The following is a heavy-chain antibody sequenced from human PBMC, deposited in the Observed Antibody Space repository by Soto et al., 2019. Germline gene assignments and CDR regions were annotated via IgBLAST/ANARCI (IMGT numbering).Heavy chain of an antibody. CDR3: ARHPSGRPEKYWRTEYYYYGMDV. Sequence: SETLSLTCTVSGGSISSSSYYWGWIRQPPGKGLEWIGSIYYSGSTYYNPSLKSRVTISVDTSKNQFSLKLSSVTAADTAVYYCARHPSGRPEKYWRTEYYYYGMDVWGQGTTVTVSS. V-gene: IGHV4-39*01. CDR2: IYYSGST. D-gene: IGHD2-8*02. CDR1: GGSISSSSYY. J-gene: IGHJ6*02.